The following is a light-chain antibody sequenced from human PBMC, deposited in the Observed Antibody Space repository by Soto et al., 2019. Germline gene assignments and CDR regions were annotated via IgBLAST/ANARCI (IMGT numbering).Light chain of an antibody. V-gene: IGLV1-40*01. CDR3: GSYAGSDTYV. J-gene: IGLJ1*01. CDR1: SSNLGTNYD. CDR2: SNT. Sequence: QSVLTQPPSVSGAPGQNITISCSGSSSNLGTNYDVHWYQRLPETAPKLLIYSNTNRPSGVPDRFSGSKSGNTASLTVSGLQAEDEADYYCGSYAGSDTYVFGTGTKLTVL.